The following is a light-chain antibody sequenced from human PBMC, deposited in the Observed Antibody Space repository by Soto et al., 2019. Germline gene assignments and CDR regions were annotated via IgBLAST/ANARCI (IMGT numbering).Light chain of an antibody. CDR3: QQCGSSST. V-gene: IGKV3-20*01. Sequence: ILVTQSPAILPVSPVEIATLPFQSSQRVSSTLAWYQQIPGQAPRLLIYGASMRATGIPDRFSGSGSGTDFTLTISRLEPEDFAVYYCQQCGSSSTFGQGTRLEIK. J-gene: IGKJ5*01. CDR1: QRVSST. CDR2: GAS.